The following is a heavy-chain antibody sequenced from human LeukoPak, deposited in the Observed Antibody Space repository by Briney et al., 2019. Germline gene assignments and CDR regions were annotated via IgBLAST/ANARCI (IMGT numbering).Heavy chain of an antibody. J-gene: IGHJ3*02. CDR2: ISSSGSYI. CDR3: TTGRFYDNSGYPGRNAFDI. Sequence: GGSLRLSCAASGFIFSSYRMNWVRQAPGKGLEWVSSISSSGSYIYYADSVRGRFTISRDNAKNSLYLQMNSLRAGDTAVYYCTTGRFYDNSGYPGRNAFDIWGQGTMVTVSS. V-gene: IGHV3-21*01. CDR1: GFIFSSYR. D-gene: IGHD3-22*01.